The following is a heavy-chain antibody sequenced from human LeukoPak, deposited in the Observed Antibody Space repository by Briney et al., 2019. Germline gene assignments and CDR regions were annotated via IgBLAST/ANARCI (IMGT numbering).Heavy chain of an antibody. J-gene: IGHJ4*02. V-gene: IGHV4-39*07. CDR1: GGSISSSSYY. D-gene: IGHD3-22*01. CDR2: IYYSGST. CDR3: ARAFDSSGYYYAGYYFDY. Sequence: SETLSLTCTVSGGSISSSSYYWGWIRQPPGKGLEWIGIIYYSGSTYYNPSLKSRVTISIDTSKIQFSLKLSSVTAADTAVYYCARAFDSSGYYYAGYYFDYWGQGTLVTVSS.